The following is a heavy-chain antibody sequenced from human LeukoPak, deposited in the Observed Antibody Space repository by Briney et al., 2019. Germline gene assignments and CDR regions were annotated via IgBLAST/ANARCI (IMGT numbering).Heavy chain of an antibody. CDR3: ARGDTMVRDRYYYYYMDV. CDR2: ISSNGGST. D-gene: IGHD3-10*01. CDR1: GFTFSSYA. J-gene: IGHJ6*03. Sequence: GGSLRLSCAASGFTFSSYAMHWVRQAPGKGLEYVSAISSNGGSTYYANSVKGRFTISRDNSKNTLYLQMGSRRAEDMAVYYCARGDTMVRDRYYYYYMDVWGKGTTVTISS. V-gene: IGHV3-64*01.